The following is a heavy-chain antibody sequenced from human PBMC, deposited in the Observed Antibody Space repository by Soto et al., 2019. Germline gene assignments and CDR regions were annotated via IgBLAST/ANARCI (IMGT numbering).Heavy chain of an antibody. CDR2: ISARGGSR. V-gene: IGHV3-23*01. CDR1: RFTFDNYA. Sequence: HPGGSLRLSCAASRFTFDNYAMNWVRQAPGKGLEWVSTISARGGSRNYADSVKGRFTISRDNSKNTLYLQMNSLRADDTAIYYCAKAYGSTLGATFFDSWGQGTLVTVSS. CDR3: AKAYGSTLGATFFDS. D-gene: IGHD1-26*01. J-gene: IGHJ4*02.